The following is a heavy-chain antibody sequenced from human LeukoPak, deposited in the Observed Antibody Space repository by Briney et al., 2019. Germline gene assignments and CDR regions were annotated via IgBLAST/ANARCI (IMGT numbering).Heavy chain of an antibody. D-gene: IGHD3-22*01. CDR2: IYYSGST. CDR3: ARGLSSGYYYFDS. V-gene: IGHV4-31*03. Sequence: SQTLSLTCSVSSGSISSGDYYWNWNRQHPGKGLEWIGYIYYSGSTFYNPSLKSRLTISIGTSKNQFSLRLRSVTAADTAVYYCARGLSSGYYYFDSWGQGTLVTVSS. CDR1: SGSISSGDYY. J-gene: IGHJ4*02.